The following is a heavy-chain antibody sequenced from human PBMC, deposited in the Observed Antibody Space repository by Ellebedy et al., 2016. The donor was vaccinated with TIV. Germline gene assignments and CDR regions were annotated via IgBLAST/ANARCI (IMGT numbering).Heavy chain of an antibody. Sequence: GESLKISCAASGFTFSSYGMHWVRQAPGKGLECVAIISYDGRNNKYADSVKGRFIISRDDSKNTLYLQMNSLRVEDTAVYYCAKGTSSGFNYDRVGFEYWGQGALVTVSS. D-gene: IGHD3-22*01. V-gene: IGHV3-30*18. CDR3: AKGTSSGFNYDRVGFEY. CDR2: ISYDGRNN. CDR1: GFTFSSYG. J-gene: IGHJ4*02.